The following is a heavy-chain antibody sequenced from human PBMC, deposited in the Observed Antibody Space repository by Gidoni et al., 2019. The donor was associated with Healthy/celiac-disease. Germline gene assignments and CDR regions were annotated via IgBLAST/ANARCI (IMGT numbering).Heavy chain of an antibody. CDR3: AKDGPPINDILTGYPDY. D-gene: IGHD3-9*01. CDR1: GFTFSSYG. V-gene: IGHV3-30*18. CDR2: ISYDGSKK. Sequence: QVQLVESGGGVVQPGRSLRLSCAASGFTFSSYGMHWVRQAPGKGLEWVAVISYDGSKKYYADSVKGRFTISRDNSKNTLYLQMNSLRAEDTAVYYCAKDGPPINDILTGYPDYWGQGTLVTVSS. J-gene: IGHJ4*02.